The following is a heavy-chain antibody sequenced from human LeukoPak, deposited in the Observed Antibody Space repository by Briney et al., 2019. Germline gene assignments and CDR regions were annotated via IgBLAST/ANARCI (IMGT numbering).Heavy chain of an antibody. CDR1: GFTFSNYW. D-gene: IGHD3-10*01. J-gene: IGHJ4*02. Sequence: GGSLRLSCAASGFTFSNYWMSWVRQAPGKGLEWVANIKQDGSEKYYVDSVKGRFTISRDSAKNSLYLQMNSLRAEDTAVYYCTRETNPLVRVRGGMDYWGQGTLVTVSS. CDR3: TRETNPLVRVRGGMDY. V-gene: IGHV3-7*01. CDR2: IKQDGSEK.